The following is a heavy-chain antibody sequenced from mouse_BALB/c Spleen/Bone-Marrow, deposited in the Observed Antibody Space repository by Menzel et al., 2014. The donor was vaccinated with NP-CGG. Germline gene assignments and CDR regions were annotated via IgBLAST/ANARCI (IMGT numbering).Heavy chain of an antibody. Sequence: QVQLQQSRAELAKPGASVKMSCKASGYTFTDTWIHWIKQRPGQGLEWIGYINPSTGYAEYNQNFKDKATLTADKSSSTAYMQLSSLTSEDSAVYYCARDYWGQGTTLTVSS. V-gene: IGHV1-7*01. CDR2: INPSTGYA. J-gene: IGHJ2*01. CDR1: GYTFTDTW. CDR3: ARDY.